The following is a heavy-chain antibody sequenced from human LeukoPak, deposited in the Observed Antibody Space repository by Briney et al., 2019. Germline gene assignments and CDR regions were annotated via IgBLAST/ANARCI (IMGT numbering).Heavy chain of an antibody. CDR3: ARDYGDYGGWYYYYGMDV. J-gene: IGHJ6*04. D-gene: IGHD4-17*01. Sequence: PSETLSLTCAVSGYSISSGYYWGWIRQPPGKGLEWIGSIYHSGSTSYNPSLKSPVTISVDTSKNQFSLKLSSVTAADTAVYYCARDYGDYGGWYYYYGMDVWGKGTTVTVSS. CDR2: IYHSGST. CDR1: GYSISSGYY. V-gene: IGHV4-38-2*01.